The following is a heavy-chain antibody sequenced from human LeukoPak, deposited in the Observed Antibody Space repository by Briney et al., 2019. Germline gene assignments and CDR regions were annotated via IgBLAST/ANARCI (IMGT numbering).Heavy chain of an antibody. J-gene: IGHJ3*02. CDR1: GFTFSSYG. CDR3: ARTDYYDSSGYYSDAFDI. D-gene: IGHD3-22*01. V-gene: IGHV3-33*01. Sequence: GGSLRLSCAASGFTFSSYGMHWVRQAPGKGLEWVAVIWYDGSNKYYADSVKGRFTISRDNSKNTLYLQMNSLRAEDTAVYYCARTDYYDSSGYYSDAFDIWGQGTMVTVSS. CDR2: IWYDGSNK.